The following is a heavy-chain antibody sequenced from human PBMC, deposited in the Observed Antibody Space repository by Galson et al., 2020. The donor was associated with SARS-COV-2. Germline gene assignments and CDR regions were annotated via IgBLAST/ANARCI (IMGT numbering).Heavy chain of an antibody. CDR3: ATGSAEWELPSWYMDV. CDR2: FDPEDGET. V-gene: IGHV1-24*01. D-gene: IGHD1-26*01. J-gene: IGHJ6*03. CDR1: AYTATEKC. Sequence: PARCSCDVSAYTATEKCIHQDRKSPGKGHGGQGGFDPEDGETIYAQKFQGRVTMTEDTSTDTAYMELSSLRSEDTAVYYCATGSAEWELPSWYMDVWGKGTTVTVSS.